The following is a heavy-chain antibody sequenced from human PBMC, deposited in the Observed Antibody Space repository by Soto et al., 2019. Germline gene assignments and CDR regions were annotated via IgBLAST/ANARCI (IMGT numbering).Heavy chain of an antibody. CDR3: AAPYVSGSYYNGFDY. D-gene: IGHD3-10*01. CDR1: GGTFSSYA. Sequence: QVQLVQSGAEVKKPGSSVKVSCKASGGTFSSYAISWVRQAPGQGLVWMGGIIPIFGTANYAQKFQGRVTITADDSTSTAYMELSSLRSEDTAVYYCAAPYVSGSYYNGFDYWGQGTLVTVSS. V-gene: IGHV1-69*12. CDR2: IIPIFGTA. J-gene: IGHJ4*02.